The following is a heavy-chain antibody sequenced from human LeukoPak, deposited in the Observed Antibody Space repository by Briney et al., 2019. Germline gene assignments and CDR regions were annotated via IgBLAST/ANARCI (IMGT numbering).Heavy chain of an antibody. Sequence: GGSLRLSCTGFGFTFNSYAMTWVRQAPGKGLKWVSGISGSGGTTYYADSVKGRFTISRDNFNNTLYLQMNSMRVEDTALYFCAKGVVDYYDSSGYYPSDLWGQGTLVTVSS. CDR1: GFTFNSYA. CDR3: AKGVVDYYDSSGYYPSDL. J-gene: IGHJ5*02. D-gene: IGHD3-22*01. V-gene: IGHV3-23*01. CDR2: ISGSGGTT.